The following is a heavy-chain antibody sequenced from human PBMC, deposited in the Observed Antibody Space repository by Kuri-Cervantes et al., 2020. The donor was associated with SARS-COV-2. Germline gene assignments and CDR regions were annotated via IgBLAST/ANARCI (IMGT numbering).Heavy chain of an antibody. D-gene: IGHD5-24*01. V-gene: IGHV4-34*01. Sequence: LRLSCAVYGGSFSGYYWSWIRQPPGKGLEWIGEINHSGSTNYNPSLKSRVTISVDTSKNQFSLKLSSVTAADTAVYYCARIQGGRKQFDLPHWGQGTLVTVSS. J-gene: IGHJ4*02. CDR1: GGSFSGYY. CDR3: ARIQGGRKQFDLPH. CDR2: INHSGST.